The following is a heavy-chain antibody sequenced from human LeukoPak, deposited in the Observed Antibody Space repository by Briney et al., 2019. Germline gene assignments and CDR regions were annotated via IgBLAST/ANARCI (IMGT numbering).Heavy chain of an antibody. D-gene: IGHD1-1*01. CDR2: IFYSGNT. CDR1: DGSVSSGSYY. J-gene: IGHJ6*02. V-gene: IGHV4-61*01. CDR3: ARDTNGVDV. Sequence: SETLSLTCTVSDGSVSSGSYYWSWIRQPPGKGLEWNGHIFYSGNTNYNPSLKSRVTISVDTSKNQFSLKLSSVTAADTAVYYCARDTNGVDVWGQGTTVTVSS.